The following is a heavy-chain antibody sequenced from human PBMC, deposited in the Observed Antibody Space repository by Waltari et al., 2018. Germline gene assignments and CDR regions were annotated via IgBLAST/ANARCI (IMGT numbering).Heavy chain of an antibody. Sequence: QVQLQQWGAGLLKPSETLSLTCAVYGGSFSGYYWSWIRPLPGKGLEWIGESNHSGSTNYNPSLKSRVTISVDTSKNQFSLKLSSVTAADTAVYYCARVSGRDGYNYGIDYWGQGTLVTVSS. CDR1: GGSFSGYY. CDR2: SNHSGST. J-gene: IGHJ4*02. CDR3: ARVSGRDGYNYGIDY. V-gene: IGHV4-34*01. D-gene: IGHD5-12*01.